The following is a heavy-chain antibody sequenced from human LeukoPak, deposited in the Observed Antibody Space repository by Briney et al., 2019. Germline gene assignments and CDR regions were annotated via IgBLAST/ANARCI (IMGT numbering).Heavy chain of an antibody. CDR1: GFTFSSYG. Sequence: GGSLRLSCAASGFTFSSYGMSWVRQAPGKGLEWASAISGSGGSTYYADSVKGRFTISRDNSKNTLYLQMNSLRVEDTATYYCAKDPNGDYLGAFDSWGQGTLVTVSS. CDR3: AKDPNGDYLGAFDS. J-gene: IGHJ4*01. V-gene: IGHV3-23*01. CDR2: ISGSGGST. D-gene: IGHD4-17*01.